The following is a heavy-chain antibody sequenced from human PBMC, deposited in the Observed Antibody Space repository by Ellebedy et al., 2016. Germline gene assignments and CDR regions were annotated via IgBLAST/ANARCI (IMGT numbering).Heavy chain of an antibody. CDR2: TNEDGSIT. Sequence: GESLKISCAASGFAFSSNWMHWVRQAPGKGLVWVARTNEDGSITNYAESVKGRFTISRDNAKNNLYLQMNSLRAEDTAVYYCVRDLAGRSGFWGQGTLVTVSS. V-gene: IGHV3-74*01. D-gene: IGHD6-19*01. CDR1: GFAFSSNW. J-gene: IGHJ4*02. CDR3: VRDLAGRSGF.